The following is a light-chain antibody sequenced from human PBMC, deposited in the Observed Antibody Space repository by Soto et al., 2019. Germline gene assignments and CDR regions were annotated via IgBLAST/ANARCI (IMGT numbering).Light chain of an antibody. V-gene: IGLV2-14*01. CDR1: SSDVGGYNY. CDR2: DVS. J-gene: IGLJ1*01. Sequence: QAVVTQPASVSGSPGQSITISCTGTSSDVGGYNYVSWYQQHPGKAPKLMIYDVSDRHSGVSNRFSGSKSGNTASLTISGLQDEDEADYYCRSYTSSSTYVFGTGTKVTVL. CDR3: RSYTSSSTYV.